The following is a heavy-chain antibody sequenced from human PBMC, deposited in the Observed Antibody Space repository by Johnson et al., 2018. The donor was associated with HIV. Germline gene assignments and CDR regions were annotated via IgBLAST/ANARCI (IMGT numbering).Heavy chain of an antibody. CDR3: AKVIGDGYKRGGAFEF. D-gene: IGHD5-24*01. CDR1: GFTFNSYG. Sequence: VQLMESGGGVVQPGRSLRLSCAASGFTFNSYGMHWVRKAPGKGLEWVAVIWSDGSNKYYADSVKGRFTISRDNSKNTLYLQMNSLRAEDTAVYYFAKVIGDGYKRGGAFEFWGQGTKVHVSA. V-gene: IGHV3-33*06. J-gene: IGHJ3*01. CDR2: IWSDGSNK.